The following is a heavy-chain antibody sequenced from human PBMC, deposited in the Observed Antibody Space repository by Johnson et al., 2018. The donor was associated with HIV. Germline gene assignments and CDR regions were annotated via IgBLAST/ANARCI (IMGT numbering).Heavy chain of an antibody. CDR1: GFTFSSYA. Sequence: HVQLVESGGGVVQPGGSLRLSCATSGFTFSSYAMHWVRQAPGTGLEWVAVISYDGSNKYYADSVKGRFTISRDNSKNTLYLQMNSLRAEDTAVYYCARGRRIQLWLLADAFDIWGQGTMVTVSS. CDR2: ISYDGSNK. D-gene: IGHD5-18*01. CDR3: ARGRRIQLWLLADAFDI. J-gene: IGHJ3*02. V-gene: IGHV3-30*19.